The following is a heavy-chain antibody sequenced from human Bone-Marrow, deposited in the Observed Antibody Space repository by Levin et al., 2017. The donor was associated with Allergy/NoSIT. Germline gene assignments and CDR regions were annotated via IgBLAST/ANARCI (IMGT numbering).Heavy chain of an antibody. D-gene: IGHD6-19*01. CDR2: ISGSGGST. CDR3: AKDPGSSGWSQSGDY. CDR1: GFTFSSYA. J-gene: IGHJ4*02. Sequence: GGSLRLSCAASGFTFSSYAMSWVRQAPGKGLEWVSVISGSGGSTYYADSVKGRFTISRDNSKNTLYLQMNSLRVEDTAVYYCAKDPGSSGWSQSGDYWGQGTLVTVSS. V-gene: IGHV3-23*01.